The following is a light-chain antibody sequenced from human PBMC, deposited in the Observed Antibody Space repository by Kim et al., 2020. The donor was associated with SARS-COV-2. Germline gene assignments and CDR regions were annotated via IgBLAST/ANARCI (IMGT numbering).Light chain of an antibody. V-gene: IGLV1-51*01. CDR2: DND. Sequence: QKVTSSCSGSTSNIGNNYVSWYQHVPGKVLRLLIYDNDKRPSGISERFSASKSGTSATLDITGLQAGDAADYYCGAWDKSLTVWVFGGGTQLTVL. J-gene: IGLJ3*02. CDR1: TSNIGNNY. CDR3: GAWDKSLTVWV.